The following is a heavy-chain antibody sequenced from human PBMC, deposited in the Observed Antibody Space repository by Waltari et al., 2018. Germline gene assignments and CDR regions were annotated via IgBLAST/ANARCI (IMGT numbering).Heavy chain of an antibody. Sequence: EGQLVESGGGLVQPGGSLRLSCAASGFTISSYWMHWVRHAPGKGPAWVSRINIDGTTIDYVDSVRSRCTISRDNAKNTLYLQMNILRGEDTAVYYCVRDVVTALWYFDLWGRGNLVTVSS. CDR3: VRDVVTALWYFDL. V-gene: IGHV3-74*01. CDR2: INIDGTTI. CDR1: GFTISSYW. D-gene: IGHD2-2*01. J-gene: IGHJ2*01.